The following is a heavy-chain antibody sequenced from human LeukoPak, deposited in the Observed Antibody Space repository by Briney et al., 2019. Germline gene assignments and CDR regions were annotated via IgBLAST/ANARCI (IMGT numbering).Heavy chain of an antibody. D-gene: IGHD3-10*01. V-gene: IGHV4-39*02. CDR3: ARDLDYYGSGSTPLY. CDR1: GGSISSSSYY. CDR2: IYYSGST. J-gene: IGHJ4*02. Sequence: PSETLSLTCTVSGGSISSSSYYWGWIRQPPGKGLEWIGSIYYSGSTYYNPSLKSRVTISVDTSKNQFSLKLSSVTAADTAVYYCARDLDYYGSGSTPLYWGQGTLVTVSS.